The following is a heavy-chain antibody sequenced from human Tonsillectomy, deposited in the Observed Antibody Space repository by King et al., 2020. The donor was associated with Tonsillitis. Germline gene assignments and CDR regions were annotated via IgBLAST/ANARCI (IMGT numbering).Heavy chain of an antibody. Sequence: HVQLQQWGAGLLKPSETLSLTCAVYGGSFSGYYWSWIRQPPGKGLGWIGEINHSGSTNYNPSLKSRVTISVDTSKNQFSLKLSSVTAADTAVYYCARGSSDSSGYYYRRAGAFDIWGQGTMVTVSS. D-gene: IGHD3-22*01. CDR2: INHSGST. CDR1: GGSFSGYY. J-gene: IGHJ3*02. CDR3: ARGSSDSSGYYYRRAGAFDI. V-gene: IGHV4-34*01.